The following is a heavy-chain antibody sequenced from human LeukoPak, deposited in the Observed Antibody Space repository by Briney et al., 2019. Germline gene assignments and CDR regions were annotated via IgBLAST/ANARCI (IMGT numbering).Heavy chain of an antibody. J-gene: IGHJ4*02. Sequence: GGSLRLSCAASGFTFSSYAMHWVRQAPGKGLEWVAVISYDGSNKYYADSVKGRFTISRDNSKNTLYLQMNSLRAEDTAVYYCAKDGKRYCSGGSCYDFDYWGQGTLVTVSS. D-gene: IGHD2-15*01. CDR3: AKDGKRYCSGGSCYDFDY. V-gene: IGHV3-30*04. CDR2: ISYDGSNK. CDR1: GFTFSSYA.